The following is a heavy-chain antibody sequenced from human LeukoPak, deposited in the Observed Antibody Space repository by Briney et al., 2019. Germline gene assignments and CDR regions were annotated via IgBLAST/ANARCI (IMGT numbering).Heavy chain of an antibody. Sequence: PGGSLRLSCAASGFTLSSYAMPWVRQAPGRGREGVSGISGSGAMTYYPESMQGRATTSRDNSRKTLDVQIHSLTAEDTAIYYCAKDVFPVYESSGFSAFPGRWGRGTPVTVSS. CDR1: GFTLSSYA. D-gene: IGHD3-22*01. CDR3: AKDVFPVYESSGFSAFPGR. V-gene: IGHV3-23*01. CDR2: ISGSGAMT. J-gene: IGHJ2*01.